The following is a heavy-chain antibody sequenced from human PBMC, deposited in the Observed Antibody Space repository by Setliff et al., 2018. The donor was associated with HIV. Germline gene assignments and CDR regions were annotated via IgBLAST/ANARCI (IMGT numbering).Heavy chain of an antibody. D-gene: IGHD2-21*02. J-gene: IGHJ4*02. V-gene: IGHV5-51*01. CDR3: IRRRRAPGTADLESY. Sequence: GESLKISCKTSGYNFATYYIGWVRQMPGKGLEWMGVIYPGDSTIRYGPSFQGQVTISADRSITTAYLQWSSLTASDTATYYCIRRRRAPGTADLESYWGQGTLVTVSS. CDR2: IYPGDSTI. CDR1: GYNFATYY.